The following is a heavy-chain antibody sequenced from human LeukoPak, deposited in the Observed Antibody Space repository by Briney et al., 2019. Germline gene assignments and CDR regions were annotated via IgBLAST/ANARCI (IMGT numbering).Heavy chain of an antibody. CDR3: AREIVGTAGAFDI. CDR1: GFTVSSNY. J-gene: IGHJ3*02. CDR2: IYSGGGT. Sequence: QLGGSLRLSCAASGFTVSSNYMSWVRQAPGKGLEWVSVIYSGGGTYYADSVKGRFTISRDNSKNTLYLQMNSLRAEDTAVYYCAREIVGTAGAFDIWGQGTMVTVSS. D-gene: IGHD2-21*01. V-gene: IGHV3-53*01.